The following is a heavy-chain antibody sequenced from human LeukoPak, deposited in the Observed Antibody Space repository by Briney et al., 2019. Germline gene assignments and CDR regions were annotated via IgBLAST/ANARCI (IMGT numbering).Heavy chain of an antibody. J-gene: IGHJ1*01. CDR2: ISGSGDYA. CDR3: ARDRDGGTHYSYFQV. CDR1: GFTFSNYD. D-gene: IGHD2-15*01. Sequence: PGGSLRLSCAAPGFTFSNYDMSWVRQAPGKGLEWVSAISGSGDYAYYVECVKGRFTISRDNSKNPLYLQLNTVGGDDTAVYHCARDRDGGTHYSYFQVWGQGTLVSVSS. V-gene: IGHV3-23*01.